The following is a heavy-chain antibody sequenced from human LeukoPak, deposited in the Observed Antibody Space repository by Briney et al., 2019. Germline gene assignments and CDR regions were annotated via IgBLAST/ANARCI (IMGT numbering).Heavy chain of an antibody. V-gene: IGHV3-53*01. CDR3: AREVCLDY. CDR1: GFTVSSNY. CDR2: IYSGGST. Sequence: AGGSLRLSCAASGFTVSSNYMSWVRQAPGKGLEWVSVIYSGGSTYYADSVKGRLTISGDNSKNTLYLQMNSLRAEDTAVYYCAREVCLDYWGQGTLVTVSS. D-gene: IGHD3-10*02. J-gene: IGHJ4*02.